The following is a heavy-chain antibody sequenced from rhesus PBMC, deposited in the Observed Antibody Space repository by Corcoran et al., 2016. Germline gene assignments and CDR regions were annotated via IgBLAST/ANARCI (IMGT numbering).Heavy chain of an antibody. CDR3: ARGSGSGWAGFDY. V-gene: IGHV4-127*01. CDR1: GYSISSGYG. CDR2: IGATSGTT. D-gene: IGHD6-31*01. Sequence: QVQLQESGPGLVKPSETLSLTCGVSGYSISSGYGWSWIRQSPGEGLEWIGYIGATSGTTKYNPALESRVTISKDTSKNQFSLKLTAGTAADTAVYYCARGSGSGWAGFDYWGQGVLVTVSS. J-gene: IGHJ4*01.